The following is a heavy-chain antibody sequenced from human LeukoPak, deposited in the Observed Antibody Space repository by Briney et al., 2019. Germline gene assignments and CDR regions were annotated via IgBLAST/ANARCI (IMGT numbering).Heavy chain of an antibody. CDR1: GGTFSSYA. V-gene: IGHV1-69*04. D-gene: IGHD3-3*01. Sequence: SVKVSCKASGGTFSSYAISWVRQAPGQGLEWMGRIIPILGIANYAQKFQGRVTITADKSTSTAYMELSSLRSEDTAVYYCARGALLPFWSGYPRPYYSDYWGQGTLVTVSS. CDR2: IIPILGIA. J-gene: IGHJ4*02. CDR3: ARGALLPFWSGYPRPYYSDY.